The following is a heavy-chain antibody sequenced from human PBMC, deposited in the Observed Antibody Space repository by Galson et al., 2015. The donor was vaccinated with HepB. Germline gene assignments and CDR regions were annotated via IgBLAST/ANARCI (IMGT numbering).Heavy chain of an antibody. Sequence: SLRLSCAASGFTFSRYGMHWVRQAPGKGLEWVAIISYDGSNKYYADSVKGRFTISRDNSKNTMYLQMNSLRTEDTAVYYCARETPLYDSSGYYLGPAGYFDYWGQGTLVTVSS. J-gene: IGHJ4*02. CDR1: GFTFSRYG. CDR2: ISYDGSNK. CDR3: ARETPLYDSSGYYLGPAGYFDY. V-gene: IGHV3-30*03. D-gene: IGHD3-22*01.